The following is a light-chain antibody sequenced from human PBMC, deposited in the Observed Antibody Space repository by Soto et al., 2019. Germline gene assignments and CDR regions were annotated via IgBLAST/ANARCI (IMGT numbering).Light chain of an antibody. Sequence: AIRMTQSPSSLSASLGARVTITCRASHVVSNYLAWYQQKPGKAPKALIYAASFLQSGVPSRFSGSGSGTDFSITISFLQSEDFATYYCQHYYSYPYTFGQGTTLQMK. CDR2: AAS. V-gene: IGKV1-8*01. CDR1: HVVSNY. J-gene: IGKJ2*01. CDR3: QHYYSYPYT.